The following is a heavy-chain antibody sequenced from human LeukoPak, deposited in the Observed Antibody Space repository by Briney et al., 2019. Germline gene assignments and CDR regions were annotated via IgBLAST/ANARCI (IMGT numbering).Heavy chain of an antibody. V-gene: IGHV3-33*01. D-gene: IGHD3-22*01. CDR1: GFTFSSYG. J-gene: IGHJ4*02. CDR3: ARELSPVVKYYFDD. Sequence: GGSLRLSCAASGFTFSSYGMHWVRQAPGKGLEWVAVIWYDGSNKYYADSVKGRFTISRDNSKNTLYLKMNSLRAEDTAVYYCARELSPVVKYYFDDWGQGTLVTVSS. CDR2: IWYDGSNK.